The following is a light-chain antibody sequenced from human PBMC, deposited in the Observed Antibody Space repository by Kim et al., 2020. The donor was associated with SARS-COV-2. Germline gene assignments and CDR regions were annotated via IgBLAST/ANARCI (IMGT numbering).Light chain of an antibody. CDR2: GAS. Sequence: LSPGEGATLSCRASQVVSNNYLAWYQQKPGQAPSLLIYGASKRTTDFPDRFSGSGSGTDFTLTIDRLEPEDFAVYFCQQYGASPYSFGQGTKLEI. V-gene: IGKV3-20*01. CDR3: QQYGASPYS. J-gene: IGKJ2*03. CDR1: QVVSNNY.